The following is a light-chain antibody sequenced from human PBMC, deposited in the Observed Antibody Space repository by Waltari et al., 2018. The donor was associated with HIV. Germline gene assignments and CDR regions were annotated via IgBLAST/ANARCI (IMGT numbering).Light chain of an antibody. CDR3: AAWDDSLNGFV. J-gene: IGLJ2*01. CDR2: SNN. CDR1: SSNIVSNT. V-gene: IGLV1-44*01. Sequence: QSVLTQSPSASGTPGQRVTISCSGSSSNIVSNTVNWYQQLPGTAPKLLIYSNNQRPSGVPDRFSGSKSGTSASLAISGLQSEEEADYYCAAWDDSLNGFVFGGGTKLTVL.